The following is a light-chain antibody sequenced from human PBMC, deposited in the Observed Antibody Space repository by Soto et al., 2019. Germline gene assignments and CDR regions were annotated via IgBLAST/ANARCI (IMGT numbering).Light chain of an antibody. CDR1: QGINSH. CDR3: QQYNDWPPKVT. Sequence: IQLTQSPSSLSASVVDRVTITCRASQGINSHLAWYQQEPGKAPKLLIYAASTLQSGVPSRFSGSASGTEFTLTISSLQSEDFVVYYCQQYNDWPPKVTFGQGTRLEIK. CDR2: AAS. V-gene: IGKV1-9*01. J-gene: IGKJ5*01.